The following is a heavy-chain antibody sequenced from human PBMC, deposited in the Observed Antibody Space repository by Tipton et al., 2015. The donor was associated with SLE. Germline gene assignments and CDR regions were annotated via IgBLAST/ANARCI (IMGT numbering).Heavy chain of an antibody. V-gene: IGHV4-61*02. Sequence: TLSLTCTVSGGSMNSGSNYWNWIRQPAGKGLEWIGRIYISGSTDYSPSLESRVTMSIDTSKNQFSLKLTSVTAADTAVYYCARVGGSSWFDENWFDPWGQGTLVTVSS. J-gene: IGHJ5*02. CDR1: GGSMNSGSNY. D-gene: IGHD6-13*01. CDR2: IYISGST. CDR3: ARVGGSSWFDENWFDP.